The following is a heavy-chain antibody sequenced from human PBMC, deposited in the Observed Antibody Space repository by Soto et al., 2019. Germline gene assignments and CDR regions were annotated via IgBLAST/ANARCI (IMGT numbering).Heavy chain of an antibody. J-gene: IGHJ4*02. CDR2: IKEDGSEK. V-gene: IGHV3-7*05. D-gene: IGHD1-26*01. CDR1: GFTFSDFW. CDR3: ARGGSHSSDS. Sequence: EAQLVESGGGLVQPGGSLRLSCAGSGFTFSDFWMSWVRQAPGKRLEWVANIKEDGSEKYHVDSVKGRFTISRDNAKSSLYLQMNSLRAEDTAVYHCARGGSHSSDSWGQETLVTVSS.